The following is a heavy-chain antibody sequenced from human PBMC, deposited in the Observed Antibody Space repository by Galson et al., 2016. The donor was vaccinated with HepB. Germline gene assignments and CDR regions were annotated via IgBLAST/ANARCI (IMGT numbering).Heavy chain of an antibody. J-gene: IGHJ5*02. CDR2: ISYSGRT. CDR1: GVSIISGGYY. D-gene: IGHD2-2*01. V-gene: IGHV4-31*03. Sequence: TLSLTCNVSGVSIISGGYYWSWIRQHPGKGLEWIGYISYSGRTYYDPSLKSRLTISVDTSKNQFSLKWSSVTAADTAIYYCARDVSHQLLLEGWFDPWGQGTLVAVSS. CDR3: ARDVSHQLLLEGWFDP.